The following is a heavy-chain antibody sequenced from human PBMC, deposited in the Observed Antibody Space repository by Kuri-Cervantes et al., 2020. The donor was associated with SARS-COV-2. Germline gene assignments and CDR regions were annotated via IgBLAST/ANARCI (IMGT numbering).Heavy chain of an antibody. J-gene: IGHJ4*02. D-gene: IGHD5-24*01. CDR2: ISGTGGSST. CDR1: GFIFDTYA. Sequence: GESLKISCVASGFIFDTYAMSWVRQAPGKGLEWVSVISGTGGSSTFYADSVKGRFIISRDNSENTLYLQINGLRAEDTALYYCAREMATIFSYDYWGQGTLVTVSS. CDR3: AREMATIFSYDY. V-gene: IGHV3-23*01.